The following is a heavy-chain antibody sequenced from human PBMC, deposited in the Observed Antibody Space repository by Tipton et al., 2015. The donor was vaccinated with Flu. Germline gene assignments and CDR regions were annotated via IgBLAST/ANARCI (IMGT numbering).Heavy chain of an antibody. CDR1: GGSISSYY. V-gene: IGHV4-4*08. Sequence: TLSLTCTVSGGSISSYYWSWIRQPPGKGLEWIGYIYYSGSTYYNPSLKSRVTISVDTSKNQFSLKLSSVTAADTAVYYCAREVRGYSYGQFNYWGQGTLVTVSS. J-gene: IGHJ4*02. D-gene: IGHD5-18*01. CDR2: IYYSGST. CDR3: AREVRGYSYGQFNY.